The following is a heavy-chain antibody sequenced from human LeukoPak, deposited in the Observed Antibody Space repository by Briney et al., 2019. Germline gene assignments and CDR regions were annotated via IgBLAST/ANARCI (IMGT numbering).Heavy chain of an antibody. Sequence: PGGSLRLSCAASGFTFSSNGMHWVRPAPGKGLEWVAVISYDGSNKYYADSVKGRFTISRDNSKNTLYLQMNSLRAEDTAVYYCAKVAYYYGSGSYCDYWGQGTLVTVSS. J-gene: IGHJ4*02. CDR1: GFTFSSNG. CDR3: AKVAYYYGSGSYCDY. CDR2: ISYDGSNK. D-gene: IGHD3-10*01. V-gene: IGHV3-30*18.